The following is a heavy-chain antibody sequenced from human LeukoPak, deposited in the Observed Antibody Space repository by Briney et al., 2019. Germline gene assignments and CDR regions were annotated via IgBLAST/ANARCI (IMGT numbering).Heavy chain of an antibody. CDR2: ISYDGSNK. CDR1: GFTLSSYG. J-gene: IGHJ4*02. Sequence: PGGSLRLSCAASGFTLSSYGMHWVRQAPGKGLEWVAVISYDGSNKYYADSVKGRFTISRDNSKNTLYLQMNSLRAEDTAVYYCAREGYCSSTSCYLSYYFDYWGQGTLVTVSS. CDR3: AREGYCSSTSCYLSYYFDY. V-gene: IGHV3-30*03. D-gene: IGHD2-2*01.